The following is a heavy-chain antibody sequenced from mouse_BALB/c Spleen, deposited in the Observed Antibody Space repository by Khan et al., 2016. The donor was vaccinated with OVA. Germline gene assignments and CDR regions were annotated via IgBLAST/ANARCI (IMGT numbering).Heavy chain of an antibody. J-gene: IGHJ3*01. CDR2: ISYSGST. Sequence: EVQLVESGPGLVKPSQSLSLTCTVTGYSITSDYAWNWIRQFPRNKLEWMGYISYSGSTSYNPSLKSRISITRDTSKNQFFLQLNSVTTEDTATYFCARSGYDAWFAYWGQGTLVTVSA. D-gene: IGHD2-14*01. CDR3: ARSGYDAWFAY. CDR1: GYSITSDYA. V-gene: IGHV3-2*02.